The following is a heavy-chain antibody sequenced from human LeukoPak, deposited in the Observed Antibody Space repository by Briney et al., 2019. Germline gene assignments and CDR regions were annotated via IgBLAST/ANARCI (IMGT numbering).Heavy chain of an antibody. CDR2: IYSGGST. CDR3: ARDGSSGWYATLDY. Sequence: GGSLRLSCAASGFTVSSNYMSWVRQAPGKGLEWVSVIYSGGSTYYADSVKGRFTISRDNSKNTLYLQMNSLRAEDTAVYYCARDGSSGWYATLDYWGRGTLVTVSS. J-gene: IGHJ4*02. D-gene: IGHD6-19*01. V-gene: IGHV3-66*01. CDR1: GFTVSSNY.